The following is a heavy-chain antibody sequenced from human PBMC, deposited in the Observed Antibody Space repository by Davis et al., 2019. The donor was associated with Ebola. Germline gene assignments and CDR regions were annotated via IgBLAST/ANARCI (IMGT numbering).Heavy chain of an antibody. V-gene: IGHV4-59*01. J-gene: IGHJ5*02. D-gene: IGHD2-8*02. Sequence: PSETLSLTCTVSGASIRSYYWSWIRQPPGKGLEWIGYIFYSGRTNYNPSLKSRATISVDTSKNQFSLQLSSVTAADTAVYYCARALLLGINWWLDPWGQGTLVTVSS. CDR2: IFYSGRT. CDR3: ARALLLGINWWLDP. CDR1: GASIRSYY.